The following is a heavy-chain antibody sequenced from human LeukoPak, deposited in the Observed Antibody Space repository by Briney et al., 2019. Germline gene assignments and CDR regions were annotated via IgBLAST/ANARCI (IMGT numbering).Heavy chain of an antibody. D-gene: IGHD6-6*01. CDR2: IRYDGSNK. J-gene: IGHJ6*03. CDR3: AGQGSIAARQRYYYYMDV. Sequence: GGSLRLSCAASGFTFSSYGMHWVRQAPSKGLEWVAFIRYDGSNKYYADSVKGRFTISRDNSKNTLYLQMNSLRAEDTAVYYCAGQGSIAARQRYYYYMDVWGKGTTVTVSS. CDR1: GFTFSSYG. V-gene: IGHV3-30*02.